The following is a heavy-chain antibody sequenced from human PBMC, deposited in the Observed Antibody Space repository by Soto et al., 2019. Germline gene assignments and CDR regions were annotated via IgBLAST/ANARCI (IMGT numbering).Heavy chain of an antibody. J-gene: IGHJ6*02. CDR3: VRDMVATVGDYYYYAVDV. D-gene: IGHD5-12*01. CDR2: LNPQNGDT. CDR1: GYSFTGYR. V-gene: IGHV1-2*02. Sequence: ASVKVSCKPSGYSFTGYRLHWVRQAPGQGLEWMGWLNPQNGDTSYAQKFRDRVTMTSGTSITTAYMDLSRLTSDDTATYYCVRDMVATVGDYYYYAVDVWGQGTTVTVSS.